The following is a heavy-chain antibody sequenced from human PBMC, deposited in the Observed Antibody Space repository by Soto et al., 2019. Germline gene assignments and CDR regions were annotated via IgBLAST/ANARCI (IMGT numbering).Heavy chain of an antibody. CDR2: IYYTGTT. D-gene: IGHD1-26*01. Sequence: PSETLSLTCTVSGDAITTNDNYLTWIRQPPGKGLEWIGYIYYTGTTSYNPSVRSRVTILLDTSRNQFSLRLTSVSAADTAVYYCDRAGRDSIRANGGQGIRGXV. CDR3: DRAGRDSIRAN. V-gene: IGHV4-30-4*08. J-gene: IGHJ4*02. CDR1: GDAITTNDNY.